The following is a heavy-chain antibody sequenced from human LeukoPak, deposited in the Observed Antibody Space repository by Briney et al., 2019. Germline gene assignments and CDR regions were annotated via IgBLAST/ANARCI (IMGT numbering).Heavy chain of an antibody. CDR3: ARVGVDYSGNIIKYFFDY. J-gene: IGHJ4*02. CDR1: GGSISSYY. Sequence: SETLSLTCTVSGGSISSYYWSWIRQPPGKGLEWIGYIYYSGSANYNPSLKSRVTISVDTSKNQFSLKLSPVTAADTAVYYCARVGVDYSGNIIKYFFDYWGQGTLVTVSS. V-gene: IGHV4-59*01. D-gene: IGHD4-23*01. CDR2: IYYSGSA.